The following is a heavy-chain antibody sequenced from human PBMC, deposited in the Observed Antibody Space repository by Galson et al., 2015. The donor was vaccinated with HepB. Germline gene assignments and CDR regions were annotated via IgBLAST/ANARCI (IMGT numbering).Heavy chain of an antibody. J-gene: IGHJ5*02. CDR2: ISGRGSTR. V-gene: IGHV3-23*01. CDR3: VKEGSWFGGDWFDP. D-gene: IGHD3-16*01. CDR1: GFIFRHHA. Sequence: SLRLSCAGSGFIFRHHAMAWIRQAPGKGLEWVSGISGRGSTRSYSDAAKGRFSLSRDNSKDTVFLQMDNLRAEDTAVYYCVKEGSWFGGDWFDPWGQGALVTVS.